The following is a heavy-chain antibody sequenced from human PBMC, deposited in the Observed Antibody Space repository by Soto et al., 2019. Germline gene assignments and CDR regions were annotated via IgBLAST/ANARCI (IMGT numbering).Heavy chain of an antibody. D-gene: IGHD2-15*01. CDR1: GGSISSGGYY. CDR2: IYYSGST. V-gene: IGHV4-31*03. CDR3: ARTVVANDNWFDP. J-gene: IGHJ5*02. Sequence: SETLSLTCTVSGGSISSGGYYWSCIRQHPGKGLEWIGYIYYSGSTYYNPSLKSRVTISVDTSKNQFSLKLSSVTAADTAVYYCARTVVANDNWFDPWGQGTLVTVSS.